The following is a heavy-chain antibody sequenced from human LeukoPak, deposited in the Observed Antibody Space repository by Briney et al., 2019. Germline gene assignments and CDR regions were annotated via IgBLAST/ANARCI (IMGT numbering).Heavy chain of an antibody. CDR1: GGTFSSYA. J-gene: IGHJ4*02. CDR2: IIPIFGTA. CDR3: ARFLPLYPYFDY. V-gene: IGHV1-69*13. Sequence: SVKVSCKASGGTFSSYAISWVRQAPGQGLEWMGGIIPIFGTANYAQKFQGRVTITADESTSTAYMELSSLRSEDTAVYYCARFLPLYPYFDYCGQGTLVTVSS. D-gene: IGHD3-16*01.